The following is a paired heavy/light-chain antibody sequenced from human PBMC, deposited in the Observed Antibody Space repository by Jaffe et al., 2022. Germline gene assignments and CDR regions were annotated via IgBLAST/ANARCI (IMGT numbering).Heavy chain of an antibody. J-gene: IGHJ6*03. CDR2: VYPGDSDT. CDR1: GYKFNKYW. D-gene: IGHD4-4*01. CDR3: ARHRRGVTTNRFDYYYMDV. Sequence: EVQLVQSGPELKKPGESLNISCQASGYKFNKYWIGWVRQLPGKGLEWMGVVYPGDSDTRYSPSFQGQVTISADRSTNTAYLQWSSLKASATAMYFCARHRRGVTTNRFDYYYMDVWGKGTTVIVSS. V-gene: IGHV5-51*01.
Light chain of an antibody. J-gene: IGLJ1*01. CDR2: GED. Sequence: SSELTQDPSVSVALGQTVKITCQGDSLRNCYATWYQQKPGQAPVLVIYGEDNRPSGIPDRFSGSNSGDTASLTITGAQAEDEGDYYCVSRDTIDNQYVFGSGTKVTVL. CDR1: SLRNCY. V-gene: IGLV3-19*01. CDR3: VSRDTIDNQYV.